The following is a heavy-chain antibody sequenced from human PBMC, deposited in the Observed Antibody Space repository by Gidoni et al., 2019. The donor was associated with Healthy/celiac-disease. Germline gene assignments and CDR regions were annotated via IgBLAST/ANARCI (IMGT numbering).Heavy chain of an antibody. D-gene: IGHD6-13*01. V-gene: IGHV3-7*01. Sequence: EVQLVESGGGLVQPGGSLRLSCAASGFTFSSYWMSWVRQAPGKGLEWVANIKQDGSEKYYVDSGKGRFTISRDNAKNSLYLQMNSLRAEDTAVYYCARSTSSWYGGPDYWGQGTLVTVSS. CDR2: IKQDGSEK. CDR3: ARSTSSWYGGPDY. J-gene: IGHJ4*02. CDR1: GFTFSSYW.